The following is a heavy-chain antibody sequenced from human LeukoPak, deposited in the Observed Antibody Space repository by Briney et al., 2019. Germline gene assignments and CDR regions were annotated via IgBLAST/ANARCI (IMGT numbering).Heavy chain of an antibody. Sequence: GGSLRLSCAASGFTVSSNYMSWVRQAPGKGLEWVSVIYSGGSTYYADSVKGRFTISRDNSKNTLYLQMNSLRAEDTAVYYCARVAWGYYDSSGPVDYWGQGTLVTVSS. V-gene: IGHV3-53*01. CDR2: IYSGGST. J-gene: IGHJ4*02. CDR1: GFTVSSNY. D-gene: IGHD3-22*01. CDR3: ARVAWGYYDSSGPVDY.